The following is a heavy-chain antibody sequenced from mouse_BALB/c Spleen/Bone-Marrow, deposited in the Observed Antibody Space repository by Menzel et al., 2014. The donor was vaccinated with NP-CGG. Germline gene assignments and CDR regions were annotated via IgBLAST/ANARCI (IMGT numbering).Heavy chain of an antibody. CDR2: INPNIGGT. Sequence: VQLKESGPELVKPGASVKISCKTSGYTFTEYTIHWVKQSHGKSLEWIGNINPNIGGTTYNQKFKGKATLTVDMSSSTGYMGHRSLTSEDSADNCGSRGRFAYWGQGTLVTVSA. CDR3: SRGRFAY. J-gene: IGHJ3*01. CDR1: GYTFTEYT. V-gene: IGHV1-18*01.